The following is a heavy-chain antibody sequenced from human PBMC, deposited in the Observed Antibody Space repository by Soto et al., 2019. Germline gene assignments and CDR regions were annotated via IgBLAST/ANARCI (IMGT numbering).Heavy chain of an antibody. CDR2: ISSSSSYI. CDR3: ARGPDYYDSSGYFY. V-gene: IGHV3-21*01. D-gene: IGHD3-22*01. J-gene: IGHJ4*02. Sequence: PGGSLRLSCAASGFTFSSYSMNRVRQAPGKGLEWVSSISSSSSYIYYADSVKGRFTISRDNAKNSLYLQMNSLRAEDTAVYYCARGPDYYDSSGYFYWGQGTLVTVSS. CDR1: GFTFSSYS.